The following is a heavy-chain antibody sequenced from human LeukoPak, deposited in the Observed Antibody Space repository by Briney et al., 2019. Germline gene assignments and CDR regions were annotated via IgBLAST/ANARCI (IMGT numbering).Heavy chain of an antibody. CDR3: ARDLITMVRGVIKPLGY. V-gene: IGHV1-2*02. D-gene: IGHD3-10*01. CDR2: INPNSGGT. J-gene: IGHJ4*02. Sequence: ASVKVSCKASGYTFTGHYMHWVRQAPGQGLEWMGWINPNSGGTNYAQKFQGRVTMTRDTSISTAYMELSRLRSDDTAVYYCARDLITMVRGVIKPLGYWGQGTLVTVSS. CDR1: GYTFTGHY.